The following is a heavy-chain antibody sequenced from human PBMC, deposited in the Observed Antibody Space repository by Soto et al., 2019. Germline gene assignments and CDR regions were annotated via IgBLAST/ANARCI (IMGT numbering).Heavy chain of an antibody. D-gene: IGHD3-22*01. V-gene: IGHV4-59*01. CDR3: ARVRETYYYHGGGPHGWANWFDP. Sequence: VSSSETLSLTCTVSGGSISNYYWSWIRQPPGKGLEWIGYISYSGSTTYNPSLKSRVTISVDTSKNQFSLKLSSVTAADTAAYYCARVRETYYYHGGGPHGWANWFDPWGQGTLVTVSS. CDR2: ISYSGST. CDR1: GGSISNYY. J-gene: IGHJ5*02.